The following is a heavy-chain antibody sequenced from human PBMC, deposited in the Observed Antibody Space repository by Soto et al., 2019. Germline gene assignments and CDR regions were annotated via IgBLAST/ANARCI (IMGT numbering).Heavy chain of an antibody. CDR1: GGSISSYY. D-gene: IGHD3-10*01. CDR3: ARNNYGSGSTYFEY. Sequence: QVQLQESGPGLVKPSETLSLTCTVSGGSISSYYWSWIRQPPGKGLEWIGYIYYSGSTNYNPSLKRRVPISVETSKNPFSLKLKSMTAAETAVYYCARNNYGSGSTYFEYWGQGTLVPVSS. V-gene: IGHV4-59*08. J-gene: IGHJ4*02. CDR2: IYYSGST.